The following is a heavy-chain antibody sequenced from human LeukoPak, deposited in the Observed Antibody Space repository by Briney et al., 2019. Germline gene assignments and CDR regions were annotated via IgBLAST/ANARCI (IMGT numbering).Heavy chain of an antibody. CDR2: ISGSGGST. Sequence: GGSLRLSYAASGFTFSSYAMSWVRQAPGKGLEWVSAISGSGGSTYYADSVKGRFTISRDNSKNTLYLQMNSLRAEETAVYYCANTPSIFGVVIIDYWSQGTLVTVSS. CDR1: GFTFSSYA. J-gene: IGHJ4*02. CDR3: ANTPSIFGVVIIDY. V-gene: IGHV3-23*01. D-gene: IGHD3-3*01.